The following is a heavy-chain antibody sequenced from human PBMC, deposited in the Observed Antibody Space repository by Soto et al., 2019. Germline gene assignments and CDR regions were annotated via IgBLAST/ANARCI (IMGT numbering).Heavy chain of an antibody. J-gene: IGHJ4*02. CDR2: IYYSGGT. CDR3: ARDYGGNRGFDY. CDR1: GGSMSRYY. Sequence: SETLSLSCPVSGGSMSRYYWSWIRQPPGKGLEWIGYIYYSGGTNYNPSLKSRVTMSVDTSNNQFSLKLSSVTAADTAVYYCARDYGGNRGFDYWGQGTLVTVSS. D-gene: IGHD2-15*01. V-gene: IGHV4-59*01.